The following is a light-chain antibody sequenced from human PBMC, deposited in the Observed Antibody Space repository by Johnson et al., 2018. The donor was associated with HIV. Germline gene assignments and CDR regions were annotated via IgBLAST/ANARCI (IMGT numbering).Light chain of an antibody. Sequence: QSVLTQPPSVSAAPGQKVTVSCSGSTSNIGNNYVSWYQQLPGTAPKLLIYDNDQRPSGIPARFSGSKSGTSATLVITGLQPGDEADYYCGTWDTSLSAGGVFGTGTKVTVL. CDR1: TSNIGNNY. V-gene: IGLV1-51*01. J-gene: IGLJ1*01. CDR3: GTWDTSLSAGGV. CDR2: DND.